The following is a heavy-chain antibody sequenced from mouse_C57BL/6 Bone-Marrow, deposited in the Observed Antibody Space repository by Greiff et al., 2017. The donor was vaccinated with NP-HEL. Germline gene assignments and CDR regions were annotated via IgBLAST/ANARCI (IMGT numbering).Heavy chain of an antibody. D-gene: IGHD1-1*01. CDR3: ARWGNYGSSYGGFAY. CDR1: GYTFTSYW. Sequence: QVHVKQPGAELVRPGSSVKLSCKASGYTFTSYWMDWVKQRPGQGLEWIGNIYPSDSETHYNQKFKDKATLTVDKSSSTAYMQLSSLTSEDSAVYYCARWGNYGSSYGGFAYWGQGTLVTVSA. CDR2: IYPSDSET. J-gene: IGHJ3*01. V-gene: IGHV1-61*01.